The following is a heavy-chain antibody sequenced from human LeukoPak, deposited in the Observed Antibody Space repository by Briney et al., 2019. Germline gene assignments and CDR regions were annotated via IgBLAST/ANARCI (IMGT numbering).Heavy chain of an antibody. V-gene: IGHV4-59*01. D-gene: IGHD6-13*01. CDR1: GGSISSYC. Sequence: SETLSLTCTVSGGSISSYCWSWIRQPPGKGLEWIGYIYYSGSTNYNPSLKSRGAISVDASKNQFSLKLSSVTAADTAVYYCARRGLFGAAAIRNAFDIWGQGTMVTVSS. J-gene: IGHJ3*02. CDR3: ARRGLFGAAAIRNAFDI. CDR2: IYYSGST.